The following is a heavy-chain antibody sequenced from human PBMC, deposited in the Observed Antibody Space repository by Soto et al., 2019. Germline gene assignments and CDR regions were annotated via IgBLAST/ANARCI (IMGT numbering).Heavy chain of an antibody. Sequence: PGGSLRLSCAASGFTFSRYGMHWVRQAPGKGLEWVAVISYDGSNKYYADSVKGRFTISRDNSKNTLYLQMNSLRAEDTAVYYCAKAGGRATTPYWGQGTLVTVSS. CDR2: ISYDGSNK. J-gene: IGHJ4*02. CDR3: AKAGGRATTPY. D-gene: IGHD1-26*01. V-gene: IGHV3-30*18. CDR1: GFTFSRYG.